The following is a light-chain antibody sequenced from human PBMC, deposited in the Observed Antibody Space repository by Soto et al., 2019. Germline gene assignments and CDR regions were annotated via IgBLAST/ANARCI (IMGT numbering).Light chain of an antibody. CDR3: QQYGNSPLT. V-gene: IGKV3-20*01. J-gene: IGKJ4*01. Sequence: EIVLTQSPATLSLSPGERATLSCMASQSVSSYLAWYQQKPGQAPRVIIFGVSTRATGVPDRFSGSGSGTDFTLTISRLEPEDFALYYCQQYGNSPLTFGGGTKVDIK. CDR2: GVS. CDR1: QSVSSY.